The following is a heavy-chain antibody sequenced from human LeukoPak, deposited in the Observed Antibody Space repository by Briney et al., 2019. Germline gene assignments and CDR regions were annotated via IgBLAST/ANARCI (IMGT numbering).Heavy chain of an antibody. CDR2: INPSGGST. V-gene: IGHV1-46*01. CDR3: ARQGRWDGYNLATDTDAFDI. CDR1: GYTFTSYY. J-gene: IGHJ3*02. Sequence: ASVKVSCKASGYTFTSYYMHWERQAPGQGLEWMGIINPSGGSTSYAQKFQGRVTMTRDTSTSTVYMELSSLRSEDTAVYYCARQGRWDGYNLATDTDAFDIWGQGTMVTVSS. D-gene: IGHD5-24*01.